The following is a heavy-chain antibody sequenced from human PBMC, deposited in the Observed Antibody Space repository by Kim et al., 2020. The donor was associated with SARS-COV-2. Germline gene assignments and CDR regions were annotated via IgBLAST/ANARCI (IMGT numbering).Heavy chain of an antibody. V-gene: IGHV4-30-2*01. CDR2: IYQSGGT. J-gene: IGHJ4*02. Sequence: SETLSLTCDVSGASISSGSYSWSWIRQPPGQGLEWIASIYQSGGTYYNPSLKSRVTISVDRSKNQFSLTLTSVTAADTAAYLCARGPYSDYFDYWVQGTL. D-gene: IGHD4-4*01. CDR3: ARGPYSDYFDY. CDR1: GASISSGSYS.